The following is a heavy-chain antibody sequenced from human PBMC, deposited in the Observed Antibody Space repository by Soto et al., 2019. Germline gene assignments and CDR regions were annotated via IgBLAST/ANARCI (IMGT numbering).Heavy chain of an antibody. CDR2: ISYDGSNK. CDR3: AKELRLLVDY. CDR1: GFTFSSYG. D-gene: IGHD4-17*01. J-gene: IGHJ4*02. Sequence: QVQLVESGGGVVQPGRSLRLSCAASGFTFSSYGMHWVRQAPGKGLEWVAVISYDGSNKYYADSVKGRFTISRDNSKNTLYLQMNSLRDEDTAVYYCAKELRLLVDYWGQGTLVTVSS. V-gene: IGHV3-30*18.